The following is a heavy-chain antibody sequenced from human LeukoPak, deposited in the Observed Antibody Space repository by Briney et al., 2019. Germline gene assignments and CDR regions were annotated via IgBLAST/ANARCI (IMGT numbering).Heavy chain of an antibody. Sequence: ASVKVSCKVSGYTLTELSMHWVRQAPGKGLEWMGGFDPEDGETIYAQKFQGRVTMTEDTSTYTAYMELSSLRSEDTAVYYCATTPYYYDSSGRISDYWGQGTLVTVSS. D-gene: IGHD3-22*01. V-gene: IGHV1-24*01. CDR2: FDPEDGET. J-gene: IGHJ4*02. CDR1: GYTLTELS. CDR3: ATTPYYYDSSGRISDY.